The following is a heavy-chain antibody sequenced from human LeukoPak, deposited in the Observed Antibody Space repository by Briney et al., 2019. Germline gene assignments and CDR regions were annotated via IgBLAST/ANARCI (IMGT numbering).Heavy chain of an antibody. CDR3: ARETHDPTMVRGVVDY. V-gene: IGHV4-30-4*01. CDR2: IYYSGST. D-gene: IGHD3-10*01. J-gene: IGHJ4*02. CDR1: GGSISSNAYY. Sequence: SETLSLTCTVSGGSISSNAYYWRWIRQPPGKGLEWIGYIYYSGSTYYNPSLKSRLTISADTSKNQFSLKLRSVTAADTAVYYCARETHDPTMVRGVVDYWGRGTLVTVSS.